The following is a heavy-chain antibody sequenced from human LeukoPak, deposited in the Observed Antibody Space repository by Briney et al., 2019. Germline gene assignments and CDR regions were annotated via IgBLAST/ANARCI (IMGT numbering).Heavy chain of an antibody. J-gene: IGHJ3*02. CDR2: ISAYNGNT. CDR1: GYTFTSYG. Sequence: ASVKVSCKASGYTFTSYGISWVRQAPGQGLEWMGWISAYNGNTNYAQKLQGRVTMTTDTSTSTAYMELRSLRSDDTAVYYCARVKGCSSTSCYTGAFDIWGQGTIVTVSS. V-gene: IGHV1-18*01. D-gene: IGHD2-2*02. CDR3: ARVKGCSSTSCYTGAFDI.